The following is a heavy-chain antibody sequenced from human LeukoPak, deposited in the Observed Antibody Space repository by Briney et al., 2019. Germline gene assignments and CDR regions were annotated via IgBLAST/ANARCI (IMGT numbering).Heavy chain of an antibody. V-gene: IGHV4-61*02. J-gene: IGHJ4*02. D-gene: IGHD1-26*01. Sequence: SETLSLTCTVSGGSISSGSYYWSWIRQPAGKGLEWIGGIYTSGSTNYNPSLKSRVTISVDTSKNQFSLKLSSVTAADTAVYYCARSGSYGTDYWGQGTLVTVSS. CDR2: IYTSGST. CDR3: ARSGSYGTDY. CDR1: GGSISSGSYY.